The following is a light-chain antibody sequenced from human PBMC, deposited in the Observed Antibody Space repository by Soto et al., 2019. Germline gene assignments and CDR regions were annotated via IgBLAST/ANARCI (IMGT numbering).Light chain of an antibody. Sequence: DIQMTQSPSSLSASVGDRVTITCRASQSISSYLNWYQQKPGKAPKLLIYAASSLQSGVPSRFSGSGSGTEFTLTISTLQPDDVATYYCQQYNSYQWTFGQGTKVDIK. J-gene: IGKJ1*01. CDR2: AAS. CDR1: QSISSY. V-gene: IGKV1-39*01. CDR3: QQYNSYQWT.